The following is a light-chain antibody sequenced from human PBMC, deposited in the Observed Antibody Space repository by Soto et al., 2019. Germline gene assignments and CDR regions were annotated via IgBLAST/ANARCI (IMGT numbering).Light chain of an antibody. CDR1: QGISNY. J-gene: IGKJ1*01. V-gene: IGKV1-27*01. CDR3: QKYNSAPRST. Sequence: DIQMTHSPSSLSASVGDRVTITCRASQGISNYLAWYQQKPGKVPKLLIYAASTLQSGVPSRFSGSGSGTDFTLTISSLQPEDVATYYCQKYNSAPRSTFGQGTKVDIK. CDR2: AAS.